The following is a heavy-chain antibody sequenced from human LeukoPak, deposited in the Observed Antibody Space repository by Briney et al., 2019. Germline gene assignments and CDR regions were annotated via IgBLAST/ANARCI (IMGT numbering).Heavy chain of an antibody. CDR3: ARDGLGYCSSTSCPRTPEFDY. CDR2: ISYDGSNK. D-gene: IGHD2-2*01. V-gene: IGHV3-30*03. Sequence: GGSLRLSCAASGFTFSSYGMHWVRQAPGKGLEWVAVISYDGSNKYYADSVKGRFTISRDNSKNTLYLQMNSLRAEDTAVYYCARDGLGYCSSTSCPRTPEFDYWGQGTLVTVSS. J-gene: IGHJ4*02. CDR1: GFTFSSYG.